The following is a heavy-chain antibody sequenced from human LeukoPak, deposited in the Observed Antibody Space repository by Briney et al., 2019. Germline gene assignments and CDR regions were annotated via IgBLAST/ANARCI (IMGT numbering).Heavy chain of an antibody. CDR2: SYYWSKWYD. V-gene: IGHV6-1*01. CDR3: ARVNRCSSTSCHAAYAFDI. D-gene: IGHD2-2*01. Sequence: SQTLSLTCAISGDSVSSNSAAWNWIRQSPSRGLEWLGRSYYWSKWYDDYAVSVKSRITINPDTSKNQFSLQLNSVTPEDTAVYYCARVNRCSSTSCHAAYAFDIWGQGTMVTVSS. J-gene: IGHJ3*02. CDR1: GDSVSSNSAA.